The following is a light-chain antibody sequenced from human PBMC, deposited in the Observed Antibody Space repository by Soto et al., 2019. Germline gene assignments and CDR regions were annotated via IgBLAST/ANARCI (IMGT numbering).Light chain of an antibody. V-gene: IGKV1-39*01. J-gene: IGKJ4*01. Sequence: DIQMTQSPSSLSAYIGDRVTITCRASQNIDSYLNWYQQKLGKAPKLLIYASSTLQSGVPSRFSGSGSGTDFTLTISSLQPEDFAVYYCQQSYSTPLTFGGGTKVEIK. CDR2: ASS. CDR3: QQSYSTPLT. CDR1: QNIDSY.